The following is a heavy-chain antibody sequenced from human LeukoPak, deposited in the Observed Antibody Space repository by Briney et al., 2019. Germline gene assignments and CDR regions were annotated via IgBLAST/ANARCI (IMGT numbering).Heavy chain of an antibody. CDR1: GYTFTSYD. V-gene: IGHV1-8*01. CDR3: ARGRSDSGIVGTRVLGY. Sequence: GASVKVSCKASGYTFTSYDINWVRQATGQGLEWMGWMNSNSGNTGYAQKFQGRVTMTRNTSTSTAYMELSSLRSEDTAVYYCARGRSDSGIVGTRVLGYWGQGTLVTVSS. CDR2: MNSNSGNT. D-gene: IGHD1-26*01. J-gene: IGHJ4*02.